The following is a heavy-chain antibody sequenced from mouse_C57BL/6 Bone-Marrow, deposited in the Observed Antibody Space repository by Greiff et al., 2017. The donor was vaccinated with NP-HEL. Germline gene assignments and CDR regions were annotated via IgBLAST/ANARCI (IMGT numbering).Heavy chain of an antibody. Sequence: EVQRVESVAELVRPGASVKLSCTASGFNIKNTYMHWVKQRPEQGLEWIGRIDPANGNTKYAPKFQGKATITADTSSNTAYLQLSSLTSEDTAIYYCASPYDGYPGFAYWGQGTLVTVSA. J-gene: IGHJ3*01. CDR2: IDPANGNT. V-gene: IGHV14-3*01. CDR1: GFNIKNTY. CDR3: ASPYDGYPGFAY. D-gene: IGHD2-3*01.